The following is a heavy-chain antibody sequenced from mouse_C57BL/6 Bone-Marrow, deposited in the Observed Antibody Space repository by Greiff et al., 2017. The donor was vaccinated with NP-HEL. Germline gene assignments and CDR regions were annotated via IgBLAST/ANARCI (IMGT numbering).Heavy chain of an antibody. D-gene: IGHD1-1*01. CDR1: GFTFSSYA. V-gene: IGHV5-4*01. CDR2: ISDGGSYT. CDR3: ARVGLLRGY. Sequence: EVHLVESGGGLVKPGGSLKLSCAASGFTFSSYAMSWVRQTPEKRLEWVATISDGGSYTYYPDNVKGRFTISRDNAKNNLYLQMSHLKSEDTAMYYCARVGLLRGYWGQGTTLTVSS. J-gene: IGHJ2*01.